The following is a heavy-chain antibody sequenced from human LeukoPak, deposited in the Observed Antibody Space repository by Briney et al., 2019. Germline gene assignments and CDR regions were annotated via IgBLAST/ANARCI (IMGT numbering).Heavy chain of an antibody. Sequence: GGSLRLSGAASGFTFSSYAMHWVLQAPGKGLEWVAVISCDGSNKYYADSVKGRFTISRDNSKNTLYLQTNSLRAEDTAVYYRARDPEGGSYSGYFDYWGQGTLVTVSS. D-gene: IGHD1-26*01. CDR3: ARDPEGGSYSGYFDY. J-gene: IGHJ4*02. V-gene: IGHV3-30-3*01. CDR1: GFTFSSYA. CDR2: ISCDGSNK.